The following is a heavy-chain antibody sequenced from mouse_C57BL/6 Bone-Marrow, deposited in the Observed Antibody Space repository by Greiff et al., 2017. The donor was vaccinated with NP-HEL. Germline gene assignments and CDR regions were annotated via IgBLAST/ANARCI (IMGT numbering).Heavy chain of an antibody. V-gene: IGHV1-81*01. CDR3: ARGDGYPTWFAY. J-gene: IGHJ3*01. CDR1: GYTFTSYG. CDR2: IYPRSGNT. D-gene: IGHD2-3*01. Sequence: QVQLQQSGAELARPGASVKLSCEASGYTFTSYGISWVKQRTGQGLEWIGEIYPRSGNTYYNEKFKGKATLTADKSSSTAYMELRSLTSEDSAVYFCARGDGYPTWFAYWGQGTLVTVSA.